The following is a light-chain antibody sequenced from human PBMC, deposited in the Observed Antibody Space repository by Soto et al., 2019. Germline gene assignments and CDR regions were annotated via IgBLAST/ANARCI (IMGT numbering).Light chain of an antibody. V-gene: IGKV1-5*03. Sequence: IQRTHSPSTLSASVLYRVTITFRASQSISSWLAWYQQKPGKAPKFLIYKASSLESGVPSRFSGSGSGTEFTLTISSLQPDDFATYYCQQYNSYSPWTFGQGTKVDIK. CDR1: QSISSW. J-gene: IGKJ1*01. CDR2: KAS. CDR3: QQYNSYSPWT.